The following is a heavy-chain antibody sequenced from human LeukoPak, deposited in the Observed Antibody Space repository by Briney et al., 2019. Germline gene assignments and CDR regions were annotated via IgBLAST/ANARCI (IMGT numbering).Heavy chain of an antibody. J-gene: IGHJ4*02. D-gene: IGHD4-17*01. V-gene: IGHV4-31*03. Sequence: SETLSLTCTVSGGSISSGGYYWSWIRQHPGKGLEWIGYIYYVGSTYYNPSLKSRVTISVDMSKNQFSLKLYSVTAADTAVYYCARVVGDYVPPYFDSWGQGTLVTVSS. CDR3: ARVVGDYVPPYFDS. CDR2: IYYVGST. CDR1: GGSISSGGYY.